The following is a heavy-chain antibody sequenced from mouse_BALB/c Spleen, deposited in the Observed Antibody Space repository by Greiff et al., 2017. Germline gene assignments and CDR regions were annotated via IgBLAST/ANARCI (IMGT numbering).Heavy chain of an antibody. Sequence: EVKLVESGGGLVQPGGSRKLSCAASGFTFSSFGMHWVRQAPEKGLEWVAYISSGSSTIYYADTVKGRFTISRDNPKNTLFLQMTSLRSEDTAMYYCARSPLSYFDYWGQGTTLTVSS. D-gene: IGHD6-5*01. V-gene: IGHV5-17*02. CDR3: ARSPLSYFDY. CDR2: ISSGSSTI. CDR1: GFTFSSFG. J-gene: IGHJ2*01.